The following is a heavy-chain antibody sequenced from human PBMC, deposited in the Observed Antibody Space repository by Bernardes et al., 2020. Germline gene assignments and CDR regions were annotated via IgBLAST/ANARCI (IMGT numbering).Heavy chain of an antibody. CDR3: ARASSGDYPNR. Sequence: LRVFCAACGFTVSSTYMSWVRQAPGKGLEWVSVIYTGGGTYYADSVKGRFTISRDNSKNTLYLQMNSLKAEDTAVYYCARASSGDYPNRWGQGTLVTVSS. CDR2: IYTGGGT. CDR1: GFTVSSTY. D-gene: IGHD3-22*01. J-gene: IGHJ4*02. V-gene: IGHV3-53*01.